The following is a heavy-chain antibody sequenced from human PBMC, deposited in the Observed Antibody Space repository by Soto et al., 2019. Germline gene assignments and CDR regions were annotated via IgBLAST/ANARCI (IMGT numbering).Heavy chain of an antibody. J-gene: IGHJ6*02. Sequence: QVQLVESGGGVVQPGMSLTLSCAVSGFNFSNYGIHWVRQAPGKGLEWVAVISQNGVNKYYGESVQGRFTLSRDNSQNTLKLQMNNLRPEDTAVYYCAKAADSDVYDAYGMDVWGQGTTVTVSS. V-gene: IGHV3-30*18. CDR1: GFNFSNYG. D-gene: IGHD5-12*01. CDR2: ISQNGVNK. CDR3: AKAADSDVYDAYGMDV.